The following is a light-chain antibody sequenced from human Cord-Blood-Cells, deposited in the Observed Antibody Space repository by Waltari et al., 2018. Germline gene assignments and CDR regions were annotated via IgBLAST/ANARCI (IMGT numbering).Light chain of an antibody. Sequence: EIVLTQSPATLPLSPGERATISCRASQSVSSYFAWYQQKPGQAPRLLIYDASNRATGIPARFSGSGAGTDFTLTISSLEPEDFAVYYCQQRSNWRWTFGQGTKLEIK. CDR3: QQRSNWRWT. CDR2: DAS. V-gene: IGKV3-11*01. J-gene: IGKJ2*02. CDR1: QSVSSY.